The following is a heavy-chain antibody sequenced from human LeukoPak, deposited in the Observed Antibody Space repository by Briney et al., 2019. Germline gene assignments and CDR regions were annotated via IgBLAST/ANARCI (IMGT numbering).Heavy chain of an antibody. CDR2: ISSSSYI. J-gene: IGHJ4*02. CDR1: GFTFSSYS. V-gene: IGHV3-21*01. CDR3: ARDSRFGHYFDY. Sequence: GGSLRLSCAASGFTFSSYSMNWIRQAPGKGLEWVSSISSSSYIYYADSVKGRFTISRDNAKNSLYLQMNSLRAEDTAVYYCARDSRFGHYFDYWGQGTLVTVSS. D-gene: IGHD3-10*01.